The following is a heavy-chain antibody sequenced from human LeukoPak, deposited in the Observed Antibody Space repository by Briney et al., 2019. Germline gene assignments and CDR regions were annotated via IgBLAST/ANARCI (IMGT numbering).Heavy chain of an antibody. CDR3: AKVAYNWISYGPFDY. CDR2: ISTGSSYI. CDR1: GFTFSSYS. V-gene: IGHV3-21*04. J-gene: IGHJ4*02. D-gene: IGHD1-20*01. Sequence: GGSLELSCAASGFTFSSYSMNWVRQAPGKGLEWVSSISTGSSYIYYADSVKGRFTISRDNSKNTLYLQMNSLRAEDTAVYYCAKVAYNWISYGPFDYWGQGTLVTVSS.